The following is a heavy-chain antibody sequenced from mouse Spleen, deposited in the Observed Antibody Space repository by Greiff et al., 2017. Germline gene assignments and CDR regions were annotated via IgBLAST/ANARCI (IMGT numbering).Heavy chain of an antibody. Sequence: VKLMESGPELVKPGASVRISCKASGYTFTSYYIHWVKQRPGQGLEWIGWIYPGNVNTKYNEKFKGKATLTADKSSSTAYMQLSSLTSEDSAVYFCARAYGNYGAWFAYWGQGTLVTVSA. V-gene: IGHV1S56*01. CDR3: ARAYGNYGAWFAY. CDR2: IYPGNVNT. J-gene: IGHJ3*01. CDR1: GYTFTSYY. D-gene: IGHD2-10*02.